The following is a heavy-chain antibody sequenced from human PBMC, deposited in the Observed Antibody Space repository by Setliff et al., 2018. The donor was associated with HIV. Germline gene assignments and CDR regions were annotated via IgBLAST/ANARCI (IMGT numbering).Heavy chain of an antibody. CDR1: GFSLTTSGMC. CDR2: IDWDYDK. V-gene: IGHV2-70*11. Sequence: SGPTLVNPTQTLTLTCTFSGFSLTTSGMCVTWIRQPPGRALEWLARIDWDYDKYYSTSLKTRLTISRDTSKNQVFLTMTNVDPVDTATYYCAQLLLPLGAYNYETWGQGMLVTVSS. CDR3: AQLLLPLGAYNYET. D-gene: IGHD1-1*01. J-gene: IGHJ5*02.